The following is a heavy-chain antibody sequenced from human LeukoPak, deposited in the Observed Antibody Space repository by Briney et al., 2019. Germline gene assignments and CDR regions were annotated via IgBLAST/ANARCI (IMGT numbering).Heavy chain of an antibody. D-gene: IGHD3-10*01. CDR3: ARLGRFIRVDYFDY. V-gene: IGHV3-30*03. Sequence: GRSLRLSCAASGFTFSSYGMHWVRQAPGKGLEWVAVISYDGSNKYYADSVKGRFTISRDNDKSSVSLQMNSLRGEDTAVYFCARLGRFIRVDYFDYWGQGILVTVSS. CDR2: ISYDGSNK. CDR1: GFTFSSYG. J-gene: IGHJ4*02.